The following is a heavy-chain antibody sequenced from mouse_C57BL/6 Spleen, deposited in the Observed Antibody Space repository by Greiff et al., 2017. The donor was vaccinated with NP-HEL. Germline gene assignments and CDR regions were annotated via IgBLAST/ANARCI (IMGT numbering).Heavy chain of an antibody. V-gene: IGHV1-54*01. CDR1: GYAFTNYL. Sequence: QVQLKQSGAELVRPGTSVKVSCKASGYAFTNYLIEWVKQRPGQGLEWIGVINPGSGGTNYSEKFKGKATLTADKSSSTAYMQLSSLTSEDSAVYFCASRGKNYYGSSLGYWGQGTTLTVSS. CDR3: ASRGKNYYGSSLGY. J-gene: IGHJ2*01. D-gene: IGHD1-1*01. CDR2: INPGSGGT.